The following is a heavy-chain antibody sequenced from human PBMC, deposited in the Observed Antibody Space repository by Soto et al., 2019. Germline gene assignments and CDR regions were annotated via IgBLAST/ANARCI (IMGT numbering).Heavy chain of an antibody. V-gene: IGHV2-5*02. CDR3: AHSPAPRVYFQH. CDR1: GFSLNTGGVT. CDR2: IYWDDGK. Sequence: SGPTLVNPTQTLTLTCVFSGFSLNTGGVTVGWIRQPPGKALEWVALIYWDDGKRYSPSLKSRLTITKETSRNQVVLTMTNVDPEDTATYFCAHSPAPRVYFQHWGEGTMVTVSS. J-gene: IGHJ1*01. D-gene: IGHD3-10*01.